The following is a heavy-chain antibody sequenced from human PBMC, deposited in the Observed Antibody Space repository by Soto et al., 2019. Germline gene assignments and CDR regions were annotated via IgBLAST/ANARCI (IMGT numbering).Heavy chain of an antibody. D-gene: IGHD2-15*01. Sequence: SETLSLTCTVSGGSISSGNYYWSWIRQPPGKGLEWIGFISYSGSTYYSTSLKSRVTISVDTSKCQFSLNLSFVTAADTAVYYCATMGTPATGLYFFDYWGQGSLVTVS. CDR1: GGSISSGNYY. CDR3: ATMGTPATGLYFFDY. J-gene: IGHJ4*02. V-gene: IGHV4-30-4*01. CDR2: ISYSGST.